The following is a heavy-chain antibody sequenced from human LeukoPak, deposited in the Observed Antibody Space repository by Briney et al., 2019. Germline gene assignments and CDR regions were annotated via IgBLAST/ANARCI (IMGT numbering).Heavy chain of an antibody. J-gene: IGHJ4*02. CDR3: ARVSYYYDSSGYWGLVDY. Sequence: SEILSLTCTVSGGSISSGGYYWSWIRQHPGKGLEWIGYIYYSGSTYYNPSLKSRVTISVDTSKNQFSLKLSSVTAADTAVYYCARVSYYYDSSGYWGLVDYWGQGTLVTVSS. CDR1: GGSISSGGYY. CDR2: IYYSGST. V-gene: IGHV4-31*03. D-gene: IGHD3-22*01.